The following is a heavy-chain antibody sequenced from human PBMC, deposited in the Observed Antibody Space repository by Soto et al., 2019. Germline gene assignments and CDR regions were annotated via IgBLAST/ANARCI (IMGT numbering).Heavy chain of an antibody. V-gene: IGHV3-23*01. D-gene: IGHD6-13*01. CDR2: ISSNGDST. J-gene: IGHJ4*02. Sequence: GGSLRLSCAASGFTFSIYAMTWVRQAPGKGLEWVSAISSNGDSTSYADSVKGRFAISRDNSKNTLYLQMSSLRAEDTAVYYCAKDRDSSTWYYYFDYWGRGALVTVSS. CDR1: GFTFSIYA. CDR3: AKDRDSSTWYYYFDY.